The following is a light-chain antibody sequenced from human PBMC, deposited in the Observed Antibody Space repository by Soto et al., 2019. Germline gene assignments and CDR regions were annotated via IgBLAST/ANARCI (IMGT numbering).Light chain of an antibody. J-gene: IGLJ3*02. CDR3: QSYDSSLSAWV. CDR2: GNS. Sequence: QSVLTQPPSVSGAPGQRVTISSTGSSSNIGAGYDVHWYQQLPGTAPKLLIYGNSNRPSGVPDRFSGSKSGTSASLAITGLQAEDEADYYCQSYDSSLSAWVFGGGTKVTVL. V-gene: IGLV1-40*01. CDR1: SSNIGAGYD.